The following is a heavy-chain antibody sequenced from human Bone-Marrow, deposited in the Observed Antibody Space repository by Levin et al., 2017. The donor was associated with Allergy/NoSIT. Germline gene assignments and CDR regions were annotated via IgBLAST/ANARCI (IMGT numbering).Heavy chain of an antibody. Sequence: NPSETLSLTCVVYGGSFNGYSWTWIRQTPGKGLEWIGEIIHTGGTHYNPSLKSRVTISLDMSKNQFSLRVRSVTAADTAVYFCARRGPGYYYAMDVWGQGTTVTVSS. CDR2: IIHTGGT. D-gene: IGHD3-9*01. CDR1: GGSFNGYS. V-gene: IGHV4-34*12. J-gene: IGHJ6*02. CDR3: ARRGPGYYYAMDV.